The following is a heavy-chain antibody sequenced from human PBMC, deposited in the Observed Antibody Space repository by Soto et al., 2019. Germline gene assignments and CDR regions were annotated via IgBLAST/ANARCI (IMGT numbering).Heavy chain of an antibody. CDR2: VHSGGNT. Sequence: GGSLRLSCAASGFTVSSNYMSWVRQAPGNGLEWVSVVHSGGNTYYADSVKGRFTISRDISKNTLYLQMNSLRAEDTAVYHCARAPYSSSWYTFDPWGQGTLVTVSS. CDR3: ARAPYSSSWYTFDP. D-gene: IGHD6-13*01. V-gene: IGHV3-66*01. J-gene: IGHJ5*02. CDR1: GFTVSSNY.